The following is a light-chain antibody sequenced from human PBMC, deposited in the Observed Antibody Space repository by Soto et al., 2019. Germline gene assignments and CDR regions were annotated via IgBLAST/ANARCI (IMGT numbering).Light chain of an antibody. V-gene: IGKV3-15*01. Sequence: EIGMTQSPATLSVSPGETATLSCRASQSVRDNLAWYQQKPGQTPRLLIYGASIRATGIPARFSGSGSGTEFTLTISSLQYEDCAVYYCQHYNSWPPLFGPGTKVDIK. CDR1: QSVRDN. J-gene: IGKJ3*01. CDR3: QHYNSWPPL. CDR2: GAS.